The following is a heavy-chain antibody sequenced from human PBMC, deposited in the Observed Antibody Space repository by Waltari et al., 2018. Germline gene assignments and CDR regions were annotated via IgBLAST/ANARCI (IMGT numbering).Heavy chain of an antibody. CDR2: INHSGST. CDR1: GGYFRGYY. J-gene: IGHJ3*02. Sequence: QVQLQQWGAGLLKPSETLSLTCAVYGGYFRGYYWSWIRQPPGKGLEWIGEINHSGSTNYNPSLKSRVTISVDTSKNQFSLKLSSVTAADTAVYYCARGRRFLIRHAFDIWGQGTMVTVSS. CDR3: ARGRRFLIRHAFDI. D-gene: IGHD2-21*01. V-gene: IGHV4-34*01.